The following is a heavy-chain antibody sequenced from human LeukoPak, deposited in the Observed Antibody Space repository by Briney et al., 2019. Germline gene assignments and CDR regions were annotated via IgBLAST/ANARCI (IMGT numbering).Heavy chain of an antibody. D-gene: IGHD6-6*01. Sequence: GSLRLSCAASGFTFSSYAMSWVRHAPGQGLEWVSAISGSGGSTYYADSVKGRFTISRDNSKNTLSLQMTSPRTEDTAVYYCAKAMSIAAPPGFYYYYGMDVWGQGTTVTVSS. J-gene: IGHJ6*02. V-gene: IGHV3-23*01. CDR3: AKAMSIAAPPGFYYYYGMDV. CDR2: ISGSGGST. CDR1: GFTFSSYA.